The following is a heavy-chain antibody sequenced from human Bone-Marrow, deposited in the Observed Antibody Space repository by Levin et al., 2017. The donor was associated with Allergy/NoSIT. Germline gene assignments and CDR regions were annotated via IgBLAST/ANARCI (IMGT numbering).Heavy chain of an antibody. CDR2: IWYDGSNK. V-gene: IGHV3-33*06. CDR3: AKASNLRGSIAAADY. J-gene: IGHJ4*02. Sequence: LSLTCAASGFTFSSYPMHWVRQAPGKGLDWVAVIWYDGSNKHYADSVKGRFTISRDNSKNTLYLQMNSLRAEDTAVYYCAKASNLRGSIAAADYWGQGTLVTVSS. D-gene: IGHD6-13*01. CDR1: GFTFSSYP.